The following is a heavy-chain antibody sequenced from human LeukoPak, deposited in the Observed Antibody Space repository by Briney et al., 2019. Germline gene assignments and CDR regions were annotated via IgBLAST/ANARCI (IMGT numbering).Heavy chain of an antibody. J-gene: IGHJ4*02. CDR1: GGSISSGAYS. CDR3: ARVAGAAEFDY. D-gene: IGHD2-15*01. V-gene: IGHV4-30-2*01. Sequence: SETLSLTCAVSGGSISSGAYSWSWIRQPPGKGLEWIGYIYHSGSTYYNPSLKSRVHISVDRSKNQFSLKLSSVTAADTAVYYCARVAGAAEFDYWGQGTLVTVSS. CDR2: IYHSGST.